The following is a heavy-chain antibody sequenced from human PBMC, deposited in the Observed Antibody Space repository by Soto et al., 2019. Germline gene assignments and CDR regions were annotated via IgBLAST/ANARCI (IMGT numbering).Heavy chain of an antibody. V-gene: IGHV4-59*08. CDR2: VYYSGNT. CDR1: GGSLSSYY. J-gene: IGHJ4*02. Sequence: SETLSLTCTVSGGSLSSYYWTWIRQPPGKGLEWIGYVYYSGNTNYNPSLKSRVTISVDTSKNQFSLKLSSVTAADTAVYYCARRNYPYSFDSWGQGTLVTVSS. CDR3: ARRNYPYSFDS. D-gene: IGHD1-7*01.